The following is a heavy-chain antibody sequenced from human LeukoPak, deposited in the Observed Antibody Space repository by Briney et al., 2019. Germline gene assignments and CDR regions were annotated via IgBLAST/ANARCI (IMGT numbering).Heavy chain of an antibody. Sequence: SETLSLTCTVSGGSISSYYWSWIRRPAGKGLEWIGRIYTSGSTNYNPSLKSRVTMSVDTSKNQFSLKLSSVTAADTAVYYCARGAAAGTSDAFDIWGQGTMVTVSS. V-gene: IGHV4-4*07. CDR1: GGSISSYY. J-gene: IGHJ3*02. CDR3: ARGAAAGTSDAFDI. D-gene: IGHD6-13*01. CDR2: IYTSGST.